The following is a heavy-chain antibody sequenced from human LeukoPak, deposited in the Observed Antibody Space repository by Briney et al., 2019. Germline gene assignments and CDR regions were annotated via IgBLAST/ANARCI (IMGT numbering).Heavy chain of an antibody. CDR3: ARDHDMVRGVPLDY. J-gene: IGHJ4*02. CDR2: ISFDGTNK. CDR1: GFTFSHYA. Sequence: GGSLRLSCAASGFTFSHYAMHWVRQAPGKGLEWVAVISFDGTNKFYADSVKGRFTISRDNAKNSLYLQMNSLRAEDTAVYYCARDHDMVRGVPLDYWGQGTLVTVSS. D-gene: IGHD3-10*01. V-gene: IGHV3-30*03.